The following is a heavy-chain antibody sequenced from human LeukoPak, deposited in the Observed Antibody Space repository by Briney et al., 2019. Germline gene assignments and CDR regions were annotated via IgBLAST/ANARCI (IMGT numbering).Heavy chain of an antibody. CDR1: GFTFYDYG. CDR3: ASTAGLLWFGDGYFDY. J-gene: IGHJ4*02. CDR2: INWNGGST. D-gene: IGHD3-10*01. V-gene: IGHV3-20*04. Sequence: GGSLRLSCAASGFTFYDYGMSWVRQAPGKGLEWVSGINWNGGSTVYADSVKGRFTISRDNAKNSLYPQMNSLRAEDTALYYCASTAGLLWFGDGYFDYWGQGTLVTVSS.